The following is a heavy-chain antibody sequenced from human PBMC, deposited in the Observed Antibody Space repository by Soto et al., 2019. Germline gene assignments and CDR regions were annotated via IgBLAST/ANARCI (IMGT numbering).Heavy chain of an antibody. D-gene: IGHD3-22*01. V-gene: IGHV4-31*03. CDR3: ARESKYDTSGYPPWFAP. Sequence: QVQLQESGPGLVKPSQTLSLTCTVSVASISSGGYYWSWIRQHPGEGLEWIGYIYYSGSTSYNPSLKSRVTIAVDPSKNQFSLKLSSVTDADTAVYYCARESKYDTSGYPPWFAPWGKGTLVTVSS. CDR1: VASISSGGYY. CDR2: IYYSGST. J-gene: IGHJ5*02.